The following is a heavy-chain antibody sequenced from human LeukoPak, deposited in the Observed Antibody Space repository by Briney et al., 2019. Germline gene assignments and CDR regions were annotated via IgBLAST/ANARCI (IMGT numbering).Heavy chain of an antibody. CDR1: GYSFTNHW. V-gene: IGHV5-51*01. CDR2: IHPSDSDT. Sequence: GESLKISCKGFGYSFTNHWIGWVRQTPGKGLEWMGIIHPSDSDTRYSPSFQGQVTISADRSVSTAYLQWRSLKASDSAMYYCARGITAAAVTKFDYWGQGTLVTVSS. D-gene: IGHD6-13*01. J-gene: IGHJ4*02. CDR3: ARGITAAAVTKFDY.